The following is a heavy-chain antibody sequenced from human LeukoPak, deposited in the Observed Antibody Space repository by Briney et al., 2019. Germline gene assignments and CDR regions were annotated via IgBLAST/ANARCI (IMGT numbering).Heavy chain of an antibody. CDR1: GFSCSSFA. CDR3: AKDLGSSRGYSYGQGGFDY. J-gene: IGHJ4*02. V-gene: IGHV3-23*01. Sequence: PGGSLRLSCAAAGFSCSSFAMMWVRQAPGMGLELISAILSGGDVFFYGDSVRGRFTISRDASTNTLFLQMNNLRADDSAVYYCAKDLGSSRGYSYGQGGFDYWGQGTLVTVSS. CDR2: ILSGGDVF. D-gene: IGHD5-18*01.